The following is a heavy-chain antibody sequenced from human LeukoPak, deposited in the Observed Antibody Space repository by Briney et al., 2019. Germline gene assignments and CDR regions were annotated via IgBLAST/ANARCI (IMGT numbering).Heavy chain of an antibody. Sequence: AASVEVSCKASGYPFTTYTMNWVRQAPGQGLEWMGWINTNTGSPMYAQAFTGRFVFSLDTSVSTAFLQINSLRAEDTAVYFCARAETVWASDYDNNGYYDYWGQGTLVTVSS. J-gene: IGHJ4*02. CDR1: GYPFTTYT. CDR2: INTNTGSP. D-gene: IGHD3-22*01. CDR3: ARAETVWASDYDNNGYYDY. V-gene: IGHV7-4-1*02.